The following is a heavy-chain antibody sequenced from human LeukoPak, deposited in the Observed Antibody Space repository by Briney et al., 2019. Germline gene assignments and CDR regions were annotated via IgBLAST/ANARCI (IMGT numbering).Heavy chain of an antibody. CDR2: IKQDGSEK. CDR1: GFTFSGYW. V-gene: IGHV3-7*01. D-gene: IGHD3-10*01. Sequence: PGGSLRLSCVASGFTFSGYWMTWVRQAPGEGLEWVANIKQDGSEKYYVDSVKGRFTISRDNAKNSLYLQMNSLRAEDTDVYYCAKDPGYYGSGSYLHWGQGTLVPVSS. CDR3: AKDPGYYGSGSYLH. J-gene: IGHJ4*02.